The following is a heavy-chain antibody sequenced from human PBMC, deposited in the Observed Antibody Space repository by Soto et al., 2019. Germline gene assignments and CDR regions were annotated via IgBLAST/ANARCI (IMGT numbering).Heavy chain of an antibody. CDR2: IYHSGST. CDR1: GYSITNGYY. V-gene: IGHV4-38-2*01. Sequence: SETLSLTCAVSGYSITNGYYCGCIRQPPGQGLEWIGTIYHSGSTYYNPSLKTRVTISVDTSKNQFSLKLSSVTAADTAVYCCARALYCSGGSCSPLRGMDVWGQGTTVTVSS. D-gene: IGHD2-15*01. CDR3: ARALYCSGGSCSPLRGMDV. J-gene: IGHJ6*02.